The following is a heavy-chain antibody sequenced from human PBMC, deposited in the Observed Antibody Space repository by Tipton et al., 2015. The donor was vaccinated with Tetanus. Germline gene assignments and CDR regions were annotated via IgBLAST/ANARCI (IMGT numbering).Heavy chain of an antibody. Sequence: QLVQSGGGLVQPGRSLRLSCAASGFTFDDYAMHWVRQAPGKGLEWVSGISWNSGSIGYADSVKGRFTISRDNAKNSLYLQMNSLRAEDTALYYCAKDNRKKDYDIVTGYYHTPHYYVMDVWGQGTTVTVSS. D-gene: IGHD3-9*01. CDR2: ISWNSGSI. V-gene: IGHV3-9*01. J-gene: IGHJ6*02. CDR3: AKDNRKKDYDIVTGYYHTPHYYVMDV. CDR1: GFTFDDYA.